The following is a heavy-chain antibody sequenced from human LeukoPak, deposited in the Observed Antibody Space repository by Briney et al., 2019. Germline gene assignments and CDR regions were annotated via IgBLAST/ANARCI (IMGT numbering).Heavy chain of an antibody. V-gene: IGHV3-73*01. CDR1: GFSLTGAR. CDR3: SNYDSSGPACQH. Sequence: PGGSPRLSRAASGFSLTGARMHSVRHASRKRLGWVGRIRSKANRYATAYAASVKGRFTMSRDDSKNTAYLQMNSLKTEDTAVYYCSNYDSSGPACQHWGQGTLVSVSS. CDR2: IRSKANRYAT. D-gene: IGHD3-22*01. J-gene: IGHJ1*01.